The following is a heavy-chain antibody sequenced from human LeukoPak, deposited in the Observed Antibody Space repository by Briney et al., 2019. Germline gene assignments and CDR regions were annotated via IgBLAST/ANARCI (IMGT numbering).Heavy chain of an antibody. CDR3: ARECDDFWSGYEYYGMDV. CDR1: GFTFNSHA. Sequence: GGSLRLSCALSGFTFNSHAVSWVRRAPGKGLEWVSTLGGATISYADSVKGRFTISRDNSKNTLYLQMNSLRAEDTAVYYCARECDDFWSGYEYYGMDVWGQGTTVTVSS. V-gene: IGHV3-23*01. CDR2: LGGATI. J-gene: IGHJ6*02. D-gene: IGHD3-3*01.